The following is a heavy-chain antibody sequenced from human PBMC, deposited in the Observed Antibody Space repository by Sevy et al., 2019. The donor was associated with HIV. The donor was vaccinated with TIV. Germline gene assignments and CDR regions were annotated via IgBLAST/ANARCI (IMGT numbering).Heavy chain of an antibody. CDR1: GFTFSSYA. V-gene: IGHV3-23*01. D-gene: IGHD2-15*01. CDR3: AKPLPAVRSQVFGFFDY. CDR2: ISGSGVSK. Sequence: GGSLRLSCAASGFTFSSYAMSWVRQAPGKGLEWVSAISGSGVSKYYADCVKGQFTISRDNSKNTLYLQKNSLRAEDTAVCYCAKPLPAVRSQVFGFFDYWGQGTLVTVSS. J-gene: IGHJ4*02.